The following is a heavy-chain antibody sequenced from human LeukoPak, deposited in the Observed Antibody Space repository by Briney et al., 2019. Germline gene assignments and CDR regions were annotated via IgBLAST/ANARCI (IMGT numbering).Heavy chain of an antibody. CDR2: IYSGGST. CDR1: GFTVSSNY. CDR3: ARDPGIAVAGQEGDAFDI. V-gene: IGHV3-66*02. D-gene: IGHD6-19*01. Sequence: GRFLRLSCAASGFTVSSNYMSWVRQAPGKGLEWVSVIYSGGSTYYADSVKGRFTISRDNSKNTLYLQMNSLRAEDTAVYYCARDPGIAVAGQEGDAFDIWGQGTMITVSS. J-gene: IGHJ3*02.